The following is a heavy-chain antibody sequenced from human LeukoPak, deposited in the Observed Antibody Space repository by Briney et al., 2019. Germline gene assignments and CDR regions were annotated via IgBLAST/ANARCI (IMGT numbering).Heavy chain of an antibody. D-gene: IGHD3-22*01. Sequence: SETLSLTCTVSGGSISSSSYYWGWIRQPPGKGLEWIGSIYYSGSTYYNPSLKSRVTISVDTSKNQFSLELSSVTAADTAVYYCARQTYYYDSSGYYFSEYYFDYWGQGTLVTVSS. CDR1: GGSISSSSYY. J-gene: IGHJ4*02. CDR3: ARQTYYYDSSGYYFSEYYFDY. V-gene: IGHV4-39*01. CDR2: IYYSGST.